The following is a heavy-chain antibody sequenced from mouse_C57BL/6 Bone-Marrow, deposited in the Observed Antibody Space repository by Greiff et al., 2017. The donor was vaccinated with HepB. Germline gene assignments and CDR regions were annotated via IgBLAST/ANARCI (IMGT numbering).Heavy chain of an antibody. V-gene: IGHV5-4*01. CDR1: GFTFSSYA. Sequence: EVQGVESGGGLVKPGGSLKLSCAASGFTFSSYAMSWVRQTPEKRLEWVATISDGGSYTYYPDNVKGRFTISRDNAKNNLYLQMSQLKSEDTAMYYCGGDGYYRFAYWGQGTLVTVSA. D-gene: IGHD2-3*01. CDR3: GGDGYYRFAY. CDR2: ISDGGSYT. J-gene: IGHJ3*01.